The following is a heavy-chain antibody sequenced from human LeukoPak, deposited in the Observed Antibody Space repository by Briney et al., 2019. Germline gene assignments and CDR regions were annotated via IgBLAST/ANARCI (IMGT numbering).Heavy chain of an antibody. J-gene: IGHJ4*02. CDR2: IYYSGST. D-gene: IGHD6-13*01. Sequence: NPSETLSLTCTVSGGSISSSSYYWGWIRQPPGKGLEWIGSIYYSGSTYYNPSLKSRVTISVDTSKNQFSLKLSSVTAADTAVYYCANSVAAAAQFDYWGQGTLVTVSS. CDR1: GGSISSSSYY. CDR3: ANSVAAAAQFDY. V-gene: IGHV4-39*01.